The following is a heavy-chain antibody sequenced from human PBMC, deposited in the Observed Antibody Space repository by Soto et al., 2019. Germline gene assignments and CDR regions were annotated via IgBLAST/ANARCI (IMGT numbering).Heavy chain of an antibody. Sequence: EVQLLESGGGLVQPGGSLRLSCAASGFTFSTYALTWVRQAPGKGLEWVSSIGTHADTTYYVDSVKGRFSISRDNSKNTVYLQMSSLSAEDTAVSNWARPFVEVAVNDAFDMWGRGTMVTVSS. CDR2: IGTHADTT. V-gene: IGHV3-23*01. J-gene: IGHJ3*02. D-gene: IGHD3-16*02. CDR3: ARPFVEVAVNDAFDM. CDR1: GFTFSTYA.